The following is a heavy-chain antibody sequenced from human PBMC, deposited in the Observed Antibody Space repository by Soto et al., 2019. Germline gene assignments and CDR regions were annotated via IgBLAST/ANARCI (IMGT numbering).Heavy chain of an antibody. J-gene: IGHJ6*02. CDR1: GYIFVTYG. D-gene: IGHD3-16*01. CDR3: VMVDNYVTPTPQDV. V-gene: IGHV1-18*01. Sequence: QVQLVQSGDEVKKPGASVKVSCKASGYIFVTYGIAWVRQAPGQGLEWMGWISPYTGNTHSATKIQGRLTMTTDTSTSTAYMDLGSLTSDDTAVYYCVMVDNYVTPTPQDVWGQGTTGTVSS. CDR2: ISPYTGNT.